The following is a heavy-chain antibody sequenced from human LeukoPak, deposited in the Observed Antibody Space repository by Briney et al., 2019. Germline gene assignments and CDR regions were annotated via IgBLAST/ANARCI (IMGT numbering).Heavy chain of an antibody. CDR1: GFTFSSYS. CDR2: ISTGSHYI. Sequence: PGGSLRLSCAASGFTFSSYSMNWVRQAPRKRLEWVSSISTGSHYIYYADSVKGRFTISRDNAKSSLYLQMNSLRAEDTAVYYCARAQKRDCSATSCLYYPDYWGQGTLVTVSS. J-gene: IGHJ4*02. D-gene: IGHD2-2*01. V-gene: IGHV3-21*01. CDR3: ARAQKRDCSATSCLYYPDY.